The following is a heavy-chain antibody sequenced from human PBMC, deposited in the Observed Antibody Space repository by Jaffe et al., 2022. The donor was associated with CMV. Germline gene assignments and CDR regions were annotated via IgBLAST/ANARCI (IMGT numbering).Heavy chain of an antibody. CDR3: ASSTYFYDSSGFSKYYFDY. CDR2: IYYSGST. Sequence: QLQLQESGPGLVKPSETLSLTCTVSGGSISSSSYYWGWIRQPPGKGLAWIGFIYYSGSTYYNPSLKSRVTISVDTSKNQFSLKLSSVTAADTAVYYCASSTYFYDSSGFSKYYFDYWGQGTLLTVSS. D-gene: IGHD3-22*01. CDR1: GGSISSSSYY. V-gene: IGHV4-39*01. J-gene: IGHJ4*02.